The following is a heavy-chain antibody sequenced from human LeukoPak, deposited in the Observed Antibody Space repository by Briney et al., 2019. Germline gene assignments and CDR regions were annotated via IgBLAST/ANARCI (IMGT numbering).Heavy chain of an antibody. CDR2: ISCTSSSI. CDR3: ATDSNYSPYYYYYYMDV. Sequence: GGSLRLSCAASGFTFSSYSMNWVRQAPGKGLEWVSSISCTSSSIYYADSVKGRFTISRDNAKNSLYLQMNSLRAEDTAVYYCATDSNYSPYYYYYYMDVWGKGTTVTVSS. D-gene: IGHD4-11*01. J-gene: IGHJ6*03. CDR1: GFTFSSYS. V-gene: IGHV3-21*01.